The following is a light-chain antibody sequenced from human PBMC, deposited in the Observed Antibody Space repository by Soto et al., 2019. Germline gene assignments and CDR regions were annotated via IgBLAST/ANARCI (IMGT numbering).Light chain of an antibody. Sequence: DIQLTQSPSFLSASVGDRVTITCRASQGISSYLAWYQQKPGKVPKLLIYAASTLQSGVPSRFSGSGSGTEFTLTISSLQPEDVATYYCQQLNSYPRTFGQGTKLEI. CDR2: AAS. J-gene: IGKJ2*01. CDR1: QGISSY. V-gene: IGKV1-9*01. CDR3: QQLNSYPRT.